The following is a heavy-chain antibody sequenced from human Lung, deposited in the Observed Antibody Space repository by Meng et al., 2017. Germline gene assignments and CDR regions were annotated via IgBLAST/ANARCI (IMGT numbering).Heavy chain of an antibody. D-gene: IGHD6-25*01. J-gene: IGHJ4*02. CDR2: INPKSGDT. V-gene: IGHV1-2*06. Sequence: QAELVQAGAEVKKPGASVKVSCKPSGYHFPDYYIHWVRRAPGQGLEWMGRINPKSGDTHYAQKFQARVTMTGDTSISTAYMELSGLRSDDTAMYYCARDEDISAAGKLFGDYWGQGTLVTVSS. CDR3: ARDEDISAAGKLFGDY. CDR1: GYHFPDYY.